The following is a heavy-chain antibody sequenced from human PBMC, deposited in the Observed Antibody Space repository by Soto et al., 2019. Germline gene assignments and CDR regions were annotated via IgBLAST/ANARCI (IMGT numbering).Heavy chain of an antibody. D-gene: IGHD5-18*01. CDR2: IYYSGST. J-gene: IGHJ5*02. V-gene: IGHV4-30-4*01. Sequence: SETLSLTCTVSGGSISSGDYSWSWIREPPGKGLEWIGYIYYSGSTYYNPSLKSRVTISVDKSKNQFSLKMSSVTAADTAVYYCASDRYGPTGQEFGWFAPWGRGTLVTVSS. CDR3: ASDRYGPTGQEFGWFAP. CDR1: GGSISSGDYS.